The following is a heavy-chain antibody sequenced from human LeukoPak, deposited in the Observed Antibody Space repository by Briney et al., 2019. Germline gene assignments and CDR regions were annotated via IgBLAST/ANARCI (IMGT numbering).Heavy chain of an antibody. V-gene: IGHV4-34*01. D-gene: IGHD3-10*01. J-gene: IGHJ3*02. CDR2: INDSGSS. CDR1: GGSFSGYY. CDR3: AKSNGYGLVDI. Sequence: SETLSLTCVVYGGSFSGYYWTWIRQPPGKGLEWIGEINDSGSSNYNPSLKSRVTISLDTSRNQFSLKLNSVTAADTAVYYCAKSNGYGLVDIWGQGTMVTVSS.